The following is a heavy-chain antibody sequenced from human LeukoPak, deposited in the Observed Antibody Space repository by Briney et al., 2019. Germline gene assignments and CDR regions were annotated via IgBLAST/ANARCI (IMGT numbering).Heavy chain of an antibody. J-gene: IGHJ4*02. Sequence: PGRSLRLSCTASGFTLGDYAMSWVRQAPGKGLEWVGFIRSKAYGGTTEYAASVKGRFTISRDDSKSIAYLQMNSLKTEDTAVYYCTRVLGCSSTSCYPYYFDYWGQGTLVTVSS. V-gene: IGHV3-49*04. CDR3: TRVLGCSSTSCYPYYFDY. D-gene: IGHD2-2*01. CDR1: GFTLGDYA. CDR2: IRSKAYGGTT.